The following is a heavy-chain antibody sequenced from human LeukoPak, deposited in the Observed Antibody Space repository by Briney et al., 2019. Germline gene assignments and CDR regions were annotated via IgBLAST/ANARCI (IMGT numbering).Heavy chain of an antibody. V-gene: IGHV3-48*03. Sequence: GGSLRLSCAASGFTFSSFEMNWVRQAPGKGPEWVSYITSSGSTTHYADSVEGRSTISRDNAKNSLYLQMNSLRAEDTAVYYCAKDDDWGRYKHWGQGTLVTVSS. CDR3: AKDDDWGRYKH. CDR2: ITSSGSTT. D-gene: IGHD3-16*01. CDR1: GFTFSSFE. J-gene: IGHJ1*01.